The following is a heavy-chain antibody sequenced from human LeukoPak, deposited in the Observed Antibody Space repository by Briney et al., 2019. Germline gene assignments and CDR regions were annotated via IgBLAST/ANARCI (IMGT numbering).Heavy chain of an antibody. V-gene: IGHV3-30*02. J-gene: IGHJ4*02. CDR2: IRYDGSNK. D-gene: IGHD3-10*01. CDR3: AKINPPWSRGVEGY. Sequence: PGGSLRLSCAASGFTFSSYGMHWVRQAPGKGLEWVAFIRYDGSNKYYTDSVKGRFTISRDNSKNTLYLQMNSLRAEDTAVYYCAKINPPWSRGVEGYWGQGTLVTVSS. CDR1: GFTFSSYG.